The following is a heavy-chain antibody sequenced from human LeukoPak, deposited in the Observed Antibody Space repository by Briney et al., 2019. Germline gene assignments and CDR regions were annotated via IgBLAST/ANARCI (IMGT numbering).Heavy chain of an antibody. D-gene: IGHD3-10*01. CDR1: GGSISSSSYY. Sequence: SETLSLTCIVSGGSISSSSYYWGWIRQPPGKGLEWIGSIYYSGSTYYNPSLKSRVTISVDTSKNQFSLKLSSVTAADTAVYYCARQRTMVRGVIIWGYYYYGMDVWGQGTTVTVSS. J-gene: IGHJ6*02. CDR3: ARQRTMVRGVIIWGYYYYGMDV. CDR2: IYYSGST. V-gene: IGHV4-39*01.